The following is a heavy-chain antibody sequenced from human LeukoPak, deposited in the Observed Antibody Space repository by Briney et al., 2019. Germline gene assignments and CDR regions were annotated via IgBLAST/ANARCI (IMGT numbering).Heavy chain of an antibody. D-gene: IGHD3-10*01. CDR1: GVSVSDSY. J-gene: IGHJ4*02. V-gene: IGHV4-4*07. CDR3: GRSEIGTSASAIFDS. CDR2: FHLTKRS. Sequence: PSETLSLTCAVSGVSVSDSYWSWIRHPVGKGLEYIGRFHLTKRSDYNPSLQSRVSMSVDTSKNHFFLRLTSVTAADTAMYYCGRSEIGTSASAIFDSWGQGILVTVSS.